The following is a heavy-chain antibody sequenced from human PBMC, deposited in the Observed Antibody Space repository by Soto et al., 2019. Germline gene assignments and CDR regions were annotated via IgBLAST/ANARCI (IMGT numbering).Heavy chain of an antibody. V-gene: IGHV4-39*01. CDR2: IYYSGST. CDR3: ARSFLGITMVRGVTYYFDY. D-gene: IGHD3-10*01. CDR1: GGSISSSSYY. J-gene: IGHJ4*02. Sequence: SETLSLTCTVSGGSISSSSYYWGWIRQPPGKGLEWIGSIYYSGSTYYNPSLKSRVTISVDTSKNQFSLKLSSVTAADTAVYYCARSFLGITMVRGVTYYFDYWGQGTLVTVSS.